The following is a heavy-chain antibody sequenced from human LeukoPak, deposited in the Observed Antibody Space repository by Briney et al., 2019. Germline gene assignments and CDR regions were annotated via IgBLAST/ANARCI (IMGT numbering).Heavy chain of an antibody. CDR1: GFAFSNYW. J-gene: IGHJ4*02. CDR2: IKQDGSDK. V-gene: IGHV3-7*01. Sequence: GGSLRLSCAASGFAFSNYWMSWVRQAPGKGLEWVANIKQDGSDKQYVDSVKGRFTIPRDNAKNSLYLQTDSLRVEDSAVYYCVRSSRSSSPGYWGQGTLVTVSS. D-gene: IGHD6-13*01. CDR3: VRSSRSSSPGY.